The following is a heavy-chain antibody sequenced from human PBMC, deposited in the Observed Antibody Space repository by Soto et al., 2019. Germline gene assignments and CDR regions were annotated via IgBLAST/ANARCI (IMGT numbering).Heavy chain of an antibody. D-gene: IGHD6-13*01. V-gene: IGHV3-23*01. Sequence: GGSLRLSCAASGFTFSSYAMSWVRQAPGKGLEWVSAISGSGGSTYYADPVKGRFTISRDNSKNTLYLQMNSLRAEDTAVYYCAKDKAAAGTELFDYWGQGTLVTVSS. CDR3: AKDKAAAGTELFDY. CDR2: ISGSGGST. CDR1: GFTFSSYA. J-gene: IGHJ4*02.